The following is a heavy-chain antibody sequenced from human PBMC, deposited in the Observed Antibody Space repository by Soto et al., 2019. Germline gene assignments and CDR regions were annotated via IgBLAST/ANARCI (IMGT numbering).Heavy chain of an antibody. V-gene: IGHV1-2*02. Sequence: ASVKVSRKASGYTFTGYYMHWVRQAPGQGLEWMGWINPNSGGTNYAQKFQGRVTMTRDTSISTAYMELSRLRSDDTAVYYCALARRSSGHFRPSYYFDYWGQGTLVTVSS. J-gene: IGHJ4*02. CDR3: ALARRSSGHFRPSYYFDY. CDR1: GYTFTGYY. D-gene: IGHD3-22*01. CDR2: INPNSGGT.